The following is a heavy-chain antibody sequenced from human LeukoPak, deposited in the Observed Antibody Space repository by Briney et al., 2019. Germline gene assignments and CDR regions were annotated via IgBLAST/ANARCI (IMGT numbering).Heavy chain of an antibody. Sequence: PGGSLRLSCAASGFTFNNYAMSWVRQAPGKGLEWXXXXRGSGGGTYSADSVKSRSAISRDNSKNTLNLQMNSLRAEDTAVYYCAKGYGDHTYCYFDLWGRGTLVTVSS. CDR2: XRGSGGGT. V-gene: IGHV3-23*01. CDR3: AKGYGDHTYCYFDL. CDR1: GFTFNNYA. J-gene: IGHJ2*01. D-gene: IGHD4-17*01.